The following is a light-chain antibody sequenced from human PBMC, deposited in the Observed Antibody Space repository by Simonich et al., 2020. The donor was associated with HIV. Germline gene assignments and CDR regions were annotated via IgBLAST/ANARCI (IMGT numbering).Light chain of an antibody. J-gene: IGKJ2*01. CDR3: QQYKYWYT. CDR2: GAS. Sequence: EIMMTQSPATLSVSPGERASLTCRACHSISNNLAWYQQKPGQAPRLLIYGASTRATGIPARCSGSGSGTEFTLTISSMQSEDFAVYYCQQYKYWYTFGQGTKLEIK. V-gene: IGKV3-15*01. CDR1: HSISNN.